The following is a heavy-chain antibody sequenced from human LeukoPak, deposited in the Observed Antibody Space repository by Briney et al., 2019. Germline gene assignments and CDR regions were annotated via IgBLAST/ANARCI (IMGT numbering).Heavy chain of an antibody. CDR3: ARPQVRSVAVDEFDY. D-gene: IGHD6-19*01. CDR2: IKQDGSEK. Sequence: GGSLRLSCAASGFTFSSYWMSWVRQAPGKGLEWVANIKQDGSEKYYVDSVKGRFTISRDNAKNSLYLQMNSLRAEDTAVYYCARPQVRSVAVDEFDYWGQGTLVTVSS. V-gene: IGHV3-7*01. J-gene: IGHJ4*02. CDR1: GFTFSSYW.